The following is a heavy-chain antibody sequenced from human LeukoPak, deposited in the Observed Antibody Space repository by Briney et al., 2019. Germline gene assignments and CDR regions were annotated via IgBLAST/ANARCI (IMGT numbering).Heavy chain of an antibody. CDR3: ARSGYYYDLNI. D-gene: IGHD3-22*01. V-gene: IGHV4-59*01. CDR1: GGSISSYY. J-gene: IGHJ3*02. Sequence: SETLSLTCTVSGGSISSYYWSWIRQPPGKGLEWIGYIYYSGGTNYNPSLKSRVTISVDTSKNQFSLKLTSVTAADTAVYYCARSGYYYDLNIWGQGTMVTVSS. CDR2: IYYSGGT.